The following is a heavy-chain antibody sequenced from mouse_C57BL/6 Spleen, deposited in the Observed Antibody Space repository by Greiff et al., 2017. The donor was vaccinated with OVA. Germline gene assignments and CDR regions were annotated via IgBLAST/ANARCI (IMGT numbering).Heavy chain of an antibody. J-gene: IGHJ4*01. Sequence: VQLQQSGPGMVKPSQSLSLTCTVTGYSITSGYDWHWIRHFPGNKLEWMGYISYSGSTNYNPSLKSRISITHDTSKNHFFLKLNSVTTEDTATYYCASSVVHVYYAMDYWGQGTSVTVSS. CDR2: ISYSGST. V-gene: IGHV3-1*01. CDR3: ASSVVHVYYAMDY. CDR1: GYSITSGYD. D-gene: IGHD1-1*02.